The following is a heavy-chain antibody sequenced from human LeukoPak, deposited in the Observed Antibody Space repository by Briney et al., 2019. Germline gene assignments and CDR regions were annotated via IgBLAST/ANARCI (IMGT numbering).Heavy chain of an antibody. CDR1: GFTFSTYS. Sequence: GGSLRLSCAASGFTFSTYSMNWVRQAPGKGLEWISYISSGSSSISYADSVKGRFTISRDNAKNSLYLQMNTLRAEDTAVYYCASDPYSSTWSYGMDVWGQGTTVTVSS. CDR2: ISSGSSSI. J-gene: IGHJ6*02. V-gene: IGHV3-48*01. CDR3: ASDPYSSTWSYGMDV. D-gene: IGHD6-6*01.